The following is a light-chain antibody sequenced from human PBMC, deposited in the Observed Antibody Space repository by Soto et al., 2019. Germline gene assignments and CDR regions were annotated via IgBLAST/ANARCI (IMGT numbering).Light chain of an antibody. CDR3: LPGTHWPWT. Sequence: DAVMTQSPLSLPVTLGQPASISCRSSQSLVYSNGNSYLHWFQQRPGQSPRRLIYMVSNRDSGVPDRFSRMGSGPAFTLMISRVEAEDVGVYYCLPGTHWPWTLGQGTKVEIK. CDR2: MVS. CDR1: QSLVYSNGNSY. V-gene: IGKV2-30*01. J-gene: IGKJ1*01.